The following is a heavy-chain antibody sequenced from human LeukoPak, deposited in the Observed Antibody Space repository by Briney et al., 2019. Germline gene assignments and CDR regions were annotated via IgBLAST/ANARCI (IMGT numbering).Heavy chain of an antibody. CDR1: GFTFSSYA. V-gene: IGHV3-66*01. CDR3: AREFRKYFDY. Sequence: PGGSLRLSCAASGFTFSSYAMHWVRQAPGKGPEWVSVIYSGGSTEYADSVKGRFIISRDNSRNTLYFQMNSLRAEDTAVYYCAREFRKYFDYWGQGIPVTVSS. D-gene: IGHD1-14*01. J-gene: IGHJ4*02. CDR2: IYSGGST.